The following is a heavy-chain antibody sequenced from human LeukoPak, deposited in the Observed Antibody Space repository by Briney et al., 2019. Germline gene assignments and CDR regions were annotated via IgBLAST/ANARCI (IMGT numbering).Heavy chain of an antibody. D-gene: IGHD4-17*01. CDR3: ARSYGDYITGAYAFDV. CDR2: IYYSGST. Sequence: SETLSLTCTVSGGSISNYYWSWIRQPPEKGLEWIGYIYYSGSTNYNPSLKSRLTISVDTSKNQFSLKLSSVTAADTAVYYCARSYGDYITGAYAFDVWGQGTMVTVSS. V-gene: IGHV4-59*08. J-gene: IGHJ3*01. CDR1: GGSISNYY.